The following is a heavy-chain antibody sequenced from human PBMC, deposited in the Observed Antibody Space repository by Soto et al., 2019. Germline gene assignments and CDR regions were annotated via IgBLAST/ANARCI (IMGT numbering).Heavy chain of an antibody. Sequence: QVQLVQSGAEVKKPGSSVNVSCKDSGGTFSSYAITWVRQAPGQGLEWMGGIIPIVGTANYAQKFQGRVTITADESTSRAYVELSSLRSEDTAVYYCARDRGPSSGYYPYWFDPWGQVTLVTVSA. D-gene: IGHD3-22*01. J-gene: IGHJ5*02. CDR1: GGTFSSYA. CDR3: ARDRGPSSGYYPYWFDP. CDR2: IIPIVGTA. V-gene: IGHV1-69*12.